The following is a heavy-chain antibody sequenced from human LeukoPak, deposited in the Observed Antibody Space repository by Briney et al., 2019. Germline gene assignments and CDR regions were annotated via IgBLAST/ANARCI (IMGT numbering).Heavy chain of an antibody. J-gene: IGHJ4*01. CDR3: ARDLSGVTGYPYGRGIDY. D-gene: IGHD5-18*01. CDR2: IKKDGSEK. CDR1: GFTFSSYW. Sequence: GGSLRLSCAASGFTFSSYWMSWVRQGPGEGLEWVANIKKDGSEKYYVDSVKGRFTISRDNAKTSLYLQMNSLRAEDTAVYYCARDLSGVTGYPYGRGIDYCGHGTLVPVSS. V-gene: IGHV3-7*01.